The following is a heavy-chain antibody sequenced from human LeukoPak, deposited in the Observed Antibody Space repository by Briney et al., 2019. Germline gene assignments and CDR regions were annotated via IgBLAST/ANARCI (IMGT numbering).Heavy chain of an antibody. CDR3: ARPFYYDSNGGEGMDV. CDR2: ITTSGTYI. CDR1: GFTFTRFN. Sequence: PGRSLRLSCAASGFTFTRFNMNWVRQAPGKGLELVSSITTSGTYIYYADSVKGRFTISRDNAKNSLYLQMNSLRAEDTAVYYCARPFYYDSNGGEGMDVWGQGTTVTVSS. J-gene: IGHJ6*02. V-gene: IGHV3-21*06. D-gene: IGHD3-22*01.